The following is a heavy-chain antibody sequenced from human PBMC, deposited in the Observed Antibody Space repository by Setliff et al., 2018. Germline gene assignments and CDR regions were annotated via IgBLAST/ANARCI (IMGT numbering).Heavy chain of an antibody. D-gene: IGHD3-22*01. V-gene: IGHV1-69*05. CDR2: IIPIFGSA. Sequence: ASVKVSCKASGGTFNSYAISWVRQAPGQGLEWMGGIIPIFGSANYARKFQGRVTIITDESTSTAYMQLSSLGSEDTAVYYCVREGVDSRSSTDYRYYMDVWGKGTTVTVSS. J-gene: IGHJ6*03. CDR3: VREGVDSRSSTDYRYYMDV. CDR1: GGTFNSYA.